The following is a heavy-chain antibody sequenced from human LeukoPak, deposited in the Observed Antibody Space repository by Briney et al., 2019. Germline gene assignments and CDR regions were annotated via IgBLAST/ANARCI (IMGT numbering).Heavy chain of an antibody. CDR1: GFTFSGSA. CDR3: TRPTLGKGDTAMVQYDY. J-gene: IGHJ4*02. D-gene: IGHD5-18*01. CDR2: IRSKANSYAT. Sequence: GGSLRLSCAASGFTFSGSAMHWVRQASGKGPEWVGRIRSKANSYATAYAASVKGRFTISRDDSKNTAYLQMNSLKTEDTAVYYCTRPTLGKGDTAMVQYDYWGQGTLVTVSS. V-gene: IGHV3-73*01.